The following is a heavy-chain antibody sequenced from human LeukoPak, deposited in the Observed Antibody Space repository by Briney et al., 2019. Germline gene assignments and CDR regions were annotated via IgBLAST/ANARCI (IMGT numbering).Heavy chain of an antibody. CDR1: GFTFSDYW. V-gene: IGHV3-74*01. Sequence: GGPHRLSCAASGFTFSDYWVHCLRHAPGKSLMWVSTIDLAGEYTPYADSVKGRFTISRDNAKDTLYLQMNSLRAEDTAVYYCASGNSHAFDIWGQGTMVTVSS. CDR2: IDLAGEYT. CDR3: ASGNSHAFDI. J-gene: IGHJ3*02.